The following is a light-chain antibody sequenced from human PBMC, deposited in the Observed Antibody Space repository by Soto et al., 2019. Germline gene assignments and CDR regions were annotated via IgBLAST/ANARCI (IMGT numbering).Light chain of an antibody. J-gene: IGLJ1*01. CDR3: KSYAGSNTYV. CDR1: KSDIGVYDF. Sequence: QSALTQPPSASGSPGRAVTISCTVTKSDIGVYDFVSWYQHHPGKAPRLIIYEVVQRPSGFPDRFSGSKSGNTASLTVSGLQAADEADYFCKSYAGSNTYVFGSGTKVTVL. CDR2: EVV. V-gene: IGLV2-8*01.